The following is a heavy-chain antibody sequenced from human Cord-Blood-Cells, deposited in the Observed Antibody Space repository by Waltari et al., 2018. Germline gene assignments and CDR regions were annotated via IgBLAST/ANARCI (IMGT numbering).Heavy chain of an antibody. V-gene: IGHV4-34*01. J-gene: IGHJ4*02. CDR2: INHSGST. D-gene: IGHD3-22*01. Sequence: QVQLQQWGAGLLKPSETLSLTCAVYGGSFSGYYWSWIRQPPGKGLEGIGEINHSGSTNYNPSRKSRVTISVDTAKNQFSLKLSSVTAADTAVYYCARHWSYYDSSGYSGFDYWGQGTLVTVSS. CDR1: GGSFSGYY. CDR3: ARHWSYYDSSGYSGFDY.